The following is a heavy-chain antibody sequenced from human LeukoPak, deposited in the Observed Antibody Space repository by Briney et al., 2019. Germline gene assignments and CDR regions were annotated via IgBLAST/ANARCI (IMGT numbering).Heavy chain of an antibody. J-gene: IGHJ4*02. D-gene: IGHD6-6*01. Sequence: ASETLSLTCAVYGGSFSGYYWSWIRQPPGKGLEWIGEINHSGGTNYNPSLKSRVTISVDTSKNQFSLKLSSVTAADTAVYYCARYSRMSYSSSYYFDYWGQGTLVTVSS. V-gene: IGHV4-34*01. CDR2: INHSGGT. CDR3: ARYSRMSYSSSYYFDY. CDR1: GGSFSGYY.